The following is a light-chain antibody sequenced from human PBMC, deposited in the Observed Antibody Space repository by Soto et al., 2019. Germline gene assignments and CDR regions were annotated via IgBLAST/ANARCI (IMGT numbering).Light chain of an antibody. CDR1: QNVYNK. CDR2: GAS. J-gene: IGKJ4*01. Sequence: TQSPATLSLSPGESVTFSCRASQNVYNKLAWYQHKPGQDPRLIISGASTGATRVPPSFSGSGSGTDFTLTVNSLQSEDMAVYDCQQYHNRPVTVGGWTKVEIK. CDR3: QQYHNRPVT. V-gene: IGKV3-15*01.